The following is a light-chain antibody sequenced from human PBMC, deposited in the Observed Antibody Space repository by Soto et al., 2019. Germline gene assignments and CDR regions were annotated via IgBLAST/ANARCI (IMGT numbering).Light chain of an antibody. J-gene: IGKJ4*01. Sequence: DIQMTQSPSTLSASVGDKVTITCRASHSISTWLAWYQQKPGKAPRLLIYDASTLESGVPSRFSGSGSGTEFTLTFSSLQPDDFGTYYYQQYVGLSRLTFGGGTKVEIK. CDR1: HSISTW. CDR3: QQYVGLSRLT. CDR2: DAS. V-gene: IGKV1-5*01.